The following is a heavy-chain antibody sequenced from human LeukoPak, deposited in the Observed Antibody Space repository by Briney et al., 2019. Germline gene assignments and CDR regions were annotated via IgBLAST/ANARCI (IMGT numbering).Heavy chain of an antibody. CDR1: GGSISRSNNY. D-gene: IGHD5-24*01. V-gene: IGHV4-39*01. CDR3: SRHEEEDGYNAKTIDY. CDR2: IHYSGTT. Sequence: SETLSLTCTVSGGSISRSNNYWGWVRQPPGKGLEWIGSIHYSGTTYYNPSLRSRVTISVDTSKNQFSLKLSSMTAADTAVYYCSRHEEEDGYNAKTIDYWGQGTLVTVSS. J-gene: IGHJ4*02.